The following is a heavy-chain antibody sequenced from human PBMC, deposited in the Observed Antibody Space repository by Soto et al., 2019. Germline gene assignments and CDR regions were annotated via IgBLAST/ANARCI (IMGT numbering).Heavy chain of an antibody. Sequence: PGGSLRLSCAASGFTFSSYSMNWVRQAPGKGLEWVSSISSSSSYIYYADSVKGRFTISRDNAKNSLYLQMNSLRAEDTAVYYCARDRDWTPVQIVVVPVNWFDPWGQGTLVTVSS. J-gene: IGHJ5*02. CDR2: ISSSSSYI. CDR1: GFTFSSYS. V-gene: IGHV3-21*01. D-gene: IGHD2-2*01. CDR3: ARDRDWTPVQIVVVPVNWFDP.